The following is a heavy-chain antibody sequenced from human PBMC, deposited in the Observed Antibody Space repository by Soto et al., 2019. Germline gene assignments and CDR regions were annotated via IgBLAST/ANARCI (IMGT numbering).Heavy chain of an antibody. CDR1: GYSFTGYY. Sequence: QVQLVQSGADVKQPGASVKVSCKASGYSFTGYYIHWLRQAPGQGLEWMGWIYPNSGDTKSARKFQGRLTLTRDTSITTAYMELSSLRSDDTAIYYCASLQTSGWYGVHWGQGTLVTVSS. V-gene: IGHV1-2*02. CDR3: ASLQTSGWYGVH. CDR2: IYPNSGDT. J-gene: IGHJ4*02. D-gene: IGHD6-19*01.